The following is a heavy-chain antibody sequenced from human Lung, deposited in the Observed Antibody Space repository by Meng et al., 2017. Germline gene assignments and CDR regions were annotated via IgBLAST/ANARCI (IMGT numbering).Heavy chain of an antibody. J-gene: IGHJ4*02. V-gene: IGHV1-46*04. CDR3: ARDCLAGYTSGWQFDY. CDR2: INPRTGTT. Sequence: QVQLVQSGAEVKKPGASVKVSCKASGYTFTSYYIHWVRQAPGQGLEWMGIINPRTGTTTYAQNLQGRVTMTRDTSTSTVYMELSSLRSEDTAVYYCARDCLAGYTSGWQFDYWGQGTLVTVSS. CDR1: GYTFTSYY. D-gene: IGHD6-19*01.